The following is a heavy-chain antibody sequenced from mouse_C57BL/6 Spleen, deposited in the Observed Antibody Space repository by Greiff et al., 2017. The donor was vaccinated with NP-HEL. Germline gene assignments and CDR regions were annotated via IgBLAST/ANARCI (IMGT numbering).Heavy chain of an antibody. J-gene: IGHJ4*01. CDR2: IYPGSGST. Sequence: QVQLQQPGAELVKPGASVKMSCKASGYTFTSYWITWVKQRPGQGLEWIGDIYPGSGSTNYNEKFKSKATLTVDTSSSTAYMQLSSLTSEDSAVYYCATQDFFPTERTYYAKDYWGQGTSVTVSS. CDR3: ATQDFFPTERTYYAKDY. V-gene: IGHV1-55*01. CDR1: GYTFTSYW.